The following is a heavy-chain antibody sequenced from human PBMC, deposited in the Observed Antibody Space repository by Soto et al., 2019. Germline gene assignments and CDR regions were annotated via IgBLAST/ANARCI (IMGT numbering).Heavy chain of an antibody. J-gene: IGHJ4*02. CDR3: ARGGVAARSFDY. V-gene: IGHV3-13*01. CDR1: GFTFSSYD. CDR2: IGTAGDT. Sequence: GGSLRLSCAASGFTFSSYDMHWVRQATGKGLEWVSAIGTAGDTYYPGSVKGRFTISRENAKNSLYLQMNSLRAGDTAVYYCARGGVAARSFDYWGQGTLVTVSS. D-gene: IGHD6-6*01.